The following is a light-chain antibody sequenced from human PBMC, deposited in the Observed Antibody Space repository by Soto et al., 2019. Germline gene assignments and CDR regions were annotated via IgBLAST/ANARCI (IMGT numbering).Light chain of an antibody. Sequence: QAVVTQPASVSRSPEQSVTISCTGTSSDVGSYNLVSWYQQHPGKAPKVMIYEATKRPSGVSNRFSGSKSGNTASLTISGLQAEDEADYYCCAYAGSGTVVFGGGTKLTVL. J-gene: IGLJ3*02. CDR3: CAYAGSGTVV. V-gene: IGLV2-23*02. CDR2: EAT. CDR1: SSDVGSYNL.